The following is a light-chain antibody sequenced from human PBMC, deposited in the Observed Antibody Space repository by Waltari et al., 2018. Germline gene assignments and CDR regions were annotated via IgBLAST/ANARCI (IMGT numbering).Light chain of an antibody. J-gene: IGKJ1*01. V-gene: IGKV3-20*01. Sequence: EIVLTQSPGTLSLSPGERATLPCRASQSVSSSYLAWYQQKPGQAPRLLIHGASSRATGVPDRFSGSGSGTDFTLTISRLEPEDFAVYYCQQYGSSRWTFGQGTKVEIK. CDR2: GAS. CDR1: QSVSSSY. CDR3: QQYGSSRWT.